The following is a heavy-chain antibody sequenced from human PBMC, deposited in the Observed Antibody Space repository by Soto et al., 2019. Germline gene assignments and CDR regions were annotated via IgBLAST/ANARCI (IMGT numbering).Heavy chain of an antibody. V-gene: IGHV4-61*01. CDR1: GGSVSSGSYY. CDR2: IYYSGST. Sequence: SETLSLTCTVSGGSVSSGSYYWSWIRQPPGKGLEWIGYIYYSGSTNYNPSLKSRVTISVDTSKNQFSLKLSSVTAADTAVYYCARDRPSGSYYLWYYFDYWGQGTLVTVSS. J-gene: IGHJ4*02. D-gene: IGHD1-26*01. CDR3: ARDRPSGSYYLWYYFDY.